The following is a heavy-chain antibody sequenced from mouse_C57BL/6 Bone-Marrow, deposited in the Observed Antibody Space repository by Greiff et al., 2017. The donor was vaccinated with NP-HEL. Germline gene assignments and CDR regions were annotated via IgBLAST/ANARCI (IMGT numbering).Heavy chain of an antibody. CDR3: ARDGGNAYAMDY. J-gene: IGHJ4*01. Sequence: VQLQQSGAELARPGASVKLSCKASGYTFTSYGISWVKQRTGQGLEWIGEIYPRSGNTYYNEKFKGKATLTADKSSSTAYMELRSLTAEDSAVYFCARDGGNAYAMDYWGQGTSVTVSS. D-gene: IGHD2-1*01. CDR1: GYTFTSYG. V-gene: IGHV1-81*01. CDR2: IYPRSGNT.